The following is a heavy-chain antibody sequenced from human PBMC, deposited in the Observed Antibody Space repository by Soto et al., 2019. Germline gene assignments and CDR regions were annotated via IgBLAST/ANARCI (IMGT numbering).Heavy chain of an antibody. J-gene: IGHJ4*02. CDR1: GYSFSDYG. D-gene: IGHD5-18*01. CDR2: ISAYNDDR. Sequence: QVPLVQSGPEEKKPGASVKVSCKASGYSFSDYGVTWVRQSPGQGLQWMGWISAYNDDRNYAQNFQDRITMTTDNSTSTAYVELRSLRSDATAVYFCGRARSAAMVTSDYWGQGTLVTVSS. CDR3: GRARSAAMVTSDY. V-gene: IGHV1-18*01.